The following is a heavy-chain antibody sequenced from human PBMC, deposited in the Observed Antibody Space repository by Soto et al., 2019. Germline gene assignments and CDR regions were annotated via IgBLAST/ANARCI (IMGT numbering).Heavy chain of an antibody. CDR2: IYSGGST. V-gene: IGHV3-53*01. J-gene: IGHJ3*01. D-gene: IGHD3-22*01. Sequence: EVQLVESGGGLIQPGGSLRLSCAASGFTFSSNDMNWVRQAPGKGLEWVSLIYSGGSTYYADSGKGRFTISRDNSKNTLYLQMSSLSAEDTAVYYCATRPLLPGAPWGQGTMVTVSS. CDR1: GFTFSSND. CDR3: ATRPLLPGAP.